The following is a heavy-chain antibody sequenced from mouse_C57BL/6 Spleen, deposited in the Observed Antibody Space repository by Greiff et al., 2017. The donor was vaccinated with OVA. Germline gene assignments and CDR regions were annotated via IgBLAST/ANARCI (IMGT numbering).Heavy chain of an antibody. J-gene: IGHJ2*01. Sequence: EVHLVESGEGLVKPGGSLKLSCAASGFTFSSYAMSWVRQTPEKRLEWVAYISSGGDYIYYADTVKGRFTISRDNARNTLYLQMSSLKSEDTAMYYCTREGDYPYFDYWVQGTTLTVSS. CDR2: ISSGGDYI. V-gene: IGHV5-9-1*02. CDR3: TREGDYPYFDY. CDR1: GFTFSSYA. D-gene: IGHD1-1*02.